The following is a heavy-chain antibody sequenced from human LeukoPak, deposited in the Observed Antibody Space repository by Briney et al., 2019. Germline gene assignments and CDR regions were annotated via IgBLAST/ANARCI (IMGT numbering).Heavy chain of an antibody. CDR3: AIAVAGNFDY. J-gene: IGHJ4*02. V-gene: IGHV4-31*03. CDR2: VYFSGTT. Sequence: SQTLSLTCTVSGGSISSGGYYWSWIRQHPGKGLEWIGHVYFSGTTHYNPSLMSRVTISVDTSKNQFSLKLSSVTAADTAVYYCAIAVAGNFDYWGQGTLVTVSS. D-gene: IGHD6-19*01. CDR1: GGSISSGGYY.